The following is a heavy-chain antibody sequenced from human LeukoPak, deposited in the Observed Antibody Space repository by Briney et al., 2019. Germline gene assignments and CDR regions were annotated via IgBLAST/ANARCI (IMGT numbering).Heavy chain of an antibody. Sequence: SETLSLTCTVSGGSISSYYWSWIRQPPGKGLEWTGYIYYSGSTNYNPSLKSRVTLSVDTSKNHFSLKVSSVTAADTAVYYCARSYNYGSGSYSGFGYWGQGTLVTVSS. D-gene: IGHD3-10*01. V-gene: IGHV4-59*01. CDR2: IYYSGST. CDR3: ARSYNYGSGSYSGFGY. J-gene: IGHJ4*02. CDR1: GGSISSYY.